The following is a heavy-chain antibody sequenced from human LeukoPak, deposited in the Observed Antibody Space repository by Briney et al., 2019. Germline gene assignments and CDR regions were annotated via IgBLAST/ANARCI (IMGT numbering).Heavy chain of an antibody. D-gene: IGHD4-17*01. V-gene: IGHV4-59*01. CDR1: GGSISSYY. Sequence: SETLSLTCTASGGSISSYYWSWIRQPPGKGLEWIGYIYYSGSTNYNPSLKSRVTISVDTSKNQFSLKLSSVTAADTAVYYCASSYGDSTTIDYWGQGTLVTVSS. J-gene: IGHJ4*02. CDR2: IYYSGST. CDR3: ASSYGDSTTIDY.